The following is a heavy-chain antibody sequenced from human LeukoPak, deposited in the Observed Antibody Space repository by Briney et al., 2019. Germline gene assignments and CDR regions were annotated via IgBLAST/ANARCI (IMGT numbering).Heavy chain of an antibody. J-gene: IGHJ6*02. CDR1: GFTFRNYA. Sequence: GGSLRLSCAASGFTFRNYAMHWVRQAPGKGLEWVAVISYDGSNKYYADSVKGRFTISRDNSKNTLYLQMNSLRAEDTAVYYCARAGGGEQWLAFYYYYYGMDVWGQGTTVTVSS. CDR3: ARAGGGEQWLAFYYYYYGMDV. D-gene: IGHD6-19*01. CDR2: ISYDGSNK. V-gene: IGHV3-30*04.